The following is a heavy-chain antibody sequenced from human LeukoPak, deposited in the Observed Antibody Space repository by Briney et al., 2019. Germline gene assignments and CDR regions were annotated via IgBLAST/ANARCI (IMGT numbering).Heavy chain of an antibody. J-gene: IGHJ5*02. D-gene: IGHD6-13*01. CDR2: IYSGGKT. Sequence: GSLRLSCVGSGLTFGNYGMNWVRQAPGKGLEWVSVIYSGGKTYYADSVKGRFTISRDSSKNTLYLQMNSLRAEDTAVYYCARVFAAASSRWFDPWGQGTLVTVSS. CDR1: GLTFGNYG. CDR3: ARVFAAASSRWFDP. V-gene: IGHV3-23*03.